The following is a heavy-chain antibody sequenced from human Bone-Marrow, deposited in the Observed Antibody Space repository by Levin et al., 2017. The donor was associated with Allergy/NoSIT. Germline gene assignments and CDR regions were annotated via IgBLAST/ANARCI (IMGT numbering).Heavy chain of an antibody. CDR1: GGSISPYY. V-gene: IGHV4-59*01. CDR2: IYYTGST. D-gene: IGHD3-3*01. J-gene: IGHJ1*01. Sequence: SETLSLTCTVSGGSISPYYWSWIRQPPGKGLEWIGYIYYTGSTNYNPSLRSRVTISLDKSKNQFSLKLRSVTAVDASVYYCARSGYDLWNSSADEYFQLWGQGTPVIVSS. CDR3: ARSGYDLWNSSADEYFQL.